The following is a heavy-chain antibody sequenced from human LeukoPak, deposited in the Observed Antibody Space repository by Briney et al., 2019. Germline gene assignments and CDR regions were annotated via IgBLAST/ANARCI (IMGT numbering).Heavy chain of an antibody. CDR1: GGSFSAYY. Sequence: KPSETLSLTCAVYGGSFSAYYWSWIRQHPGKGLEWIGYIYYSGSTYYNPSLKSRVTISVDTYKNQFSLKLSSVTAADTAVYYSARLNCSGGSCYSVDHWGQGTLVTVSS. CDR3: ARLNCSGGSCYSVDH. D-gene: IGHD2-15*01. V-gene: IGHV4-31*11. J-gene: IGHJ5*02. CDR2: IYYSGST.